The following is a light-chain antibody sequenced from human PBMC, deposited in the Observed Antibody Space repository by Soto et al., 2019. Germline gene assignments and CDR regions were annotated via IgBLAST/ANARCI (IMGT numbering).Light chain of an antibody. J-gene: IGKJ1*01. V-gene: IGKV1-39*01. CDR2: AAS. CDR3: QQSYSTLRT. Sequence: DIQMTQSPSSLSASLWDRVTLSCRASQSISRNLTWYQQIPGKAPRLLFYAASSLQSGVPSRFSASGSGTDFTLTITSLQPEDFATYYCQQSYSTLRTFGQGTKVDIK. CDR1: QSISRN.